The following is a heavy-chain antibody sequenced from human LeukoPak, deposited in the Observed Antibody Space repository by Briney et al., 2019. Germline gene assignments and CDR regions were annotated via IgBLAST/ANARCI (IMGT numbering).Heavy chain of an antibody. J-gene: IGHJ5*02. CDR1: GFTFSSYA. V-gene: IGHV3-23*01. CDR2: ISGSGGST. CDR3: ARDQNGVVVEHHWFDP. D-gene: IGHD2-15*01. Sequence: GGSLRLSCAASGFTFSSYAMSWVRQAPGKGLEWVSAISGSGGSTYYADSVKGRFTISRDNSKNTLYLQMNSLRAEDTAVYYCARDQNGVVVEHHWFDPWGQGTLVTVSS.